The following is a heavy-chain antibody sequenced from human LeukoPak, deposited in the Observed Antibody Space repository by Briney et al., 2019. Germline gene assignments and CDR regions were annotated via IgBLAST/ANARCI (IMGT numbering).Heavy chain of an antibody. CDR2: VYDTGSI. J-gene: IGHJ5*01. V-gene: IGHV4-59*01. CDR1: GASIRSDY. CDR3: AREVRGCGYHHDF. D-gene: IGHD5-12*01. Sequence: SETLSLTCTVSGASIRSDYWTWIRQPPGKGLEWIGYVYDTGSINYKPSLQSRASISLDRSKNQFSLRLTSVTAADTAVYYCAREVRGCGYHHDFWGQGILVTVSS.